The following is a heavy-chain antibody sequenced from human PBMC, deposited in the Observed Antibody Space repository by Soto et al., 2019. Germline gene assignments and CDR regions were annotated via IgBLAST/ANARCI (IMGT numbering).Heavy chain of an antibody. CDR1: GGSFSGYY. CDR3: GREGSGWSMDY. CDR2: INHSGST. J-gene: IGHJ4*02. Sequence: SETLSLTCAVYGGSFSGYYWSWIRQPPGKGLEWIGEINHSGSTNYNPSLKSRVTISVDTSKNQFSLKLSSVTAADTAVYYCGREGSGWSMDYWGQGPLVTVSS. V-gene: IGHV4-34*01. D-gene: IGHD6-19*01.